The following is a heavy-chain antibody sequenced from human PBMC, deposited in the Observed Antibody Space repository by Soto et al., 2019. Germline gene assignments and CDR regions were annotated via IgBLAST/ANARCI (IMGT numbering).Heavy chain of an antibody. CDR2: INHSGST. D-gene: IGHD3-22*01. J-gene: IGHJ4*02. V-gene: IGHV4-34*01. Sequence: QVQLQQWGAGLLKPSETLSLTCAVYGGSFSGYYWSWIRQPPGKGLEWIGEINHSGSTNYNPSLKSRVTISVDTSKHQFSLKLSSVTAADTAVYYCARVVVITTGPDYWGQGTLVTVSS. CDR1: GGSFSGYY. CDR3: ARVVVITTGPDY.